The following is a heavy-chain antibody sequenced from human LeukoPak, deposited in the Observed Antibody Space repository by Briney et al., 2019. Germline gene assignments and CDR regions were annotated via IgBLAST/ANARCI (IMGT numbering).Heavy chain of an antibody. J-gene: IGHJ3*02. D-gene: IGHD3-22*01. CDR2: ISSSGSTI. CDR1: GFTFSSYE. Sequence: GGSLRLSCAASGFTFSSYEMNWVRQAPGKGLEWVSYISSSGSTIYYADSVKGRFTISRDNAKNSLYLQMNSLRAEDTAVYYCARLVDISAFDIWGQGTMVTVSS. V-gene: IGHV3-48*03. CDR3: ARLVDISAFDI.